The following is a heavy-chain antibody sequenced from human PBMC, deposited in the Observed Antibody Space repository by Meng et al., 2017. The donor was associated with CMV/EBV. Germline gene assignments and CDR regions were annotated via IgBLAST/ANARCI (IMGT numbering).Heavy chain of an antibody. Sequence: GESLKISCAASGFTFSDYYMSWIRQAPGKGLEWVSYISSSGSTIYYADSVKGRFTISRDNSKNTLYLQMNSLRAEDTAVYHCARAVGRAALTYYYGMDVWGQGTTVTVSS. D-gene: IGHD6-6*01. CDR3: ARAVGRAALTYYYGMDV. V-gene: IGHV3-11*01. CDR2: ISSSGSTI. J-gene: IGHJ6*02. CDR1: GFTFSDYY.